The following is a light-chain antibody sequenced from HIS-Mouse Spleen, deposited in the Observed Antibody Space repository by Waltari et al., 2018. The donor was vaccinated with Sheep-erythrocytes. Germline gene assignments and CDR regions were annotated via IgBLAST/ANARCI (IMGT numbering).Light chain of an antibody. Sequence: SYELTQPPSVSVSPGQTASITCSGDKLGDKYACWYQQKPGHSPVLVIYQDSKRPSGSPERCPGANSGNTATLTISGTQAMDEADYYCQAWDSSTVVFGGGTKLTVL. CDR1: KLGDKY. V-gene: IGLV3-1*01. CDR2: QDS. CDR3: QAWDSSTVV. J-gene: IGLJ2*01.